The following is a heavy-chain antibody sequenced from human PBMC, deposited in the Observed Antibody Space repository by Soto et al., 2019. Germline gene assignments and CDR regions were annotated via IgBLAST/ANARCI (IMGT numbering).Heavy chain of an antibody. CDR1: GGSFSGYA. CDR2: IIPIFGTA. J-gene: IGHJ5*02. Sequence: SVKVCCNASGGSFSGYAISWVRQAPGQGLEWMGGIIPIFGTANYAQKFQGRVTITADESTSTAYMELSSLRSEDTAVYYCARVRSGRTAYYYDSSGYGNWFDHSGQGTLVTVS. CDR3: ARVRSGRTAYYYDSSGYGNWFDH. D-gene: IGHD3-22*01. V-gene: IGHV1-69*13.